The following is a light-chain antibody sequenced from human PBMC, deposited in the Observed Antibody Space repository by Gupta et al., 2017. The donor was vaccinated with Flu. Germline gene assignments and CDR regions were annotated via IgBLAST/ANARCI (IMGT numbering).Light chain of an antibody. CDR3: ASWDDSLNGYV. V-gene: IGLV1-44*01. CDR2: SDN. J-gene: IGLJ1*01. Sequence: QSVLTQPPSASGTPGQRVTISCSGSSSNIGSNTVNWYMQLPGAAPRLLIYSDNQRPSGVPDRLSGSKSGTSASLAICGLQSEDEADYYCASWDDSLNGYVFGTATMVTVL. CDR1: SSNIGSNT.